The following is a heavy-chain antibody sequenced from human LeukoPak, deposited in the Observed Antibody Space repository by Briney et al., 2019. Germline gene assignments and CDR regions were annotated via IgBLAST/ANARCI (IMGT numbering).Heavy chain of an antibody. CDR1: GYTFTSYD. V-gene: IGHV1-18*01. J-gene: IGHJ3*02. CDR2: ISAYNGNT. Sequence: ASVKVSCKASGYTFTSYDINWVRQATGQGLEWMGWISAYNGNTNYAQKLQGRVTMTTDTSTSTAYMELRSLRSDDTAVYYCARDRVCSSTSCKSDAFDIWGQGTMVTVSS. D-gene: IGHD2-2*01. CDR3: ARDRVCSSTSCKSDAFDI.